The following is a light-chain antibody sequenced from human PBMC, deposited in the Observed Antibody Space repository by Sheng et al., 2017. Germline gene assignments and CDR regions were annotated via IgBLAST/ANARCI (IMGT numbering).Light chain of an antibody. CDR3: QQYDNVRST. J-gene: IGKJ3*01. CDR2: DAS. Sequence: DIQMTQSPPTLSASVGDTVTIACRASQTFVTWLAWYQQKPGKAPQLLIHDASYLETGVPSRFSGSGSGTDFTFTISSLQPEDIATYYCQQYDNVRSTFGPGTKVDIK. CDR1: QTFVTW. V-gene: IGKV1-33*01.